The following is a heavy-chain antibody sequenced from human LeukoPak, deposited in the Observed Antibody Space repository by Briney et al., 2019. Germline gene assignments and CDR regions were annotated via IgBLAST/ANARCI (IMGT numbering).Heavy chain of an antibody. CDR1: GYTFTSYA. V-gene: IGHV1-3*01. Sequence: ASVKFSCKASGYTFTSYAMHWVRQAPGQRLEWMGWINAGNGNTKYSQKFQGRVTITRDTSASTAYMELSSLRSEDTAVYYCAREGDGDTGFDYWGQGTLVTVSS. CDR2: INAGNGNT. J-gene: IGHJ4*02. CDR3: AREGDGDTGFDY. D-gene: IGHD5-18*01.